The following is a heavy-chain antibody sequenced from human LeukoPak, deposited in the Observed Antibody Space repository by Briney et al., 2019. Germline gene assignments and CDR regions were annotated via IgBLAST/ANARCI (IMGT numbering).Heavy chain of an antibody. CDR1: GGSISSYY. CDR3: ARERYYDSSGYNDAFDM. V-gene: IGHV4-59*01. Sequence: SETLSLTCTVSGGSISSYYWSWIRQPPGKGLEWIGYIYYSGSTNYNPSRKSRVTISVDTSKNQVSLKLSSVTAADTAVYYCARERYYDSSGYNDAFDMWGQGTMVTVSS. CDR2: IYYSGST. D-gene: IGHD3-22*01. J-gene: IGHJ3*02.